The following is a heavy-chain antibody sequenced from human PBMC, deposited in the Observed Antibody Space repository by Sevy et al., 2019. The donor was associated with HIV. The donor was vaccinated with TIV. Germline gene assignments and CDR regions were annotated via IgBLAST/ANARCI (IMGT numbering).Heavy chain of an antibody. D-gene: IGHD1-26*01. Sequence: GGSLRLSCAASGFTFSSYWMSWVRQAPGKGLEWVANIKQVGSEKYYVDSVKGRFTISRDNAKNSLYLQMNSLRAEDTAVYYCARVGATVRDAIDIWGQGTMVTVSS. J-gene: IGHJ3*02. V-gene: IGHV3-7*01. CDR1: GFTFSSYW. CDR3: ARVGATVRDAIDI. CDR2: IKQVGSEK.